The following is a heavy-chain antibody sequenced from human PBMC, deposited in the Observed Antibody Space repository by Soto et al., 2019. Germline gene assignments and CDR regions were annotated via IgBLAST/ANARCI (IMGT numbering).Heavy chain of an antibody. CDR2: ISAHNGNT. V-gene: IGHV1-18*01. CDR1: GYAFTTYG. CDR3: ARGRYGDY. D-gene: IGHD1-1*01. Sequence: QVHLVQSGAEVKKPGASVKVSCKGSGYAFTTYGITWVRQAPGQGLEWKGWISAHNGNTNYAQKLQSRVTVTRDTSTSTAYMELRSLRSDATAVYYCARGRYGDYWGQGALVTVSS. J-gene: IGHJ4*02.